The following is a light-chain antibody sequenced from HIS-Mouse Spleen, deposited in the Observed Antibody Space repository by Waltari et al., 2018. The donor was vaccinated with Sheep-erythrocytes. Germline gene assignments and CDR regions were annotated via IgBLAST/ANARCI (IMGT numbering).Light chain of an antibody. Sequence: QSALTQPASVSGSPGQSITISCTGTSSDVGSENPVSSYQPPPGKAHQLMIYGGSNRPSGVSNRFSGSKSGNTASLTISGLQAEDEADYYCCSYAGSSTPWVFGGGTKLTVL. J-gene: IGLJ3*02. CDR2: GGS. CDR3: CSYAGSSTPWV. CDR1: SSDVGSENP. V-gene: IGLV2-23*01.